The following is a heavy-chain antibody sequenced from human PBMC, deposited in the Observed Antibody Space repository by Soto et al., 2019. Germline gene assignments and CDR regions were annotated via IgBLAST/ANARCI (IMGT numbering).Heavy chain of an antibody. V-gene: IGHV4-59*12. CDR3: ARVRGQWLVRERYSLFDP. CDR2: IYYSGST. Sequence: SETLSLTCTVSGGSISSYYWSWIRQPPGKGLEWIGYIYYSGSTNYNPSLKSRVTISVDTSKNQFPLKLSSVTAADTAVYYCARVRGQWLVRERYSLFDPWGQGTLVTVS. CDR1: GGSISSYY. J-gene: IGHJ5*02. D-gene: IGHD6-19*01.